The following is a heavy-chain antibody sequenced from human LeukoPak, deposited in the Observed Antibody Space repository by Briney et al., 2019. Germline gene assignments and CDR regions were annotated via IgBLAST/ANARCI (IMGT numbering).Heavy chain of an antibody. CDR1: GGSISSYY. Sequence: SETLSLTCTVSGGSISSYYWSWIRQPPGKGLEWIGYIFYSGSTYYNPSLKSRVTISVDTSKNQFSLKLSSVTAADTAVYYCARDRGGIAAAGSGIDYYYYMDVWGKGTTVTVSS. D-gene: IGHD6-13*01. V-gene: IGHV4-59*12. J-gene: IGHJ6*03. CDR3: ARDRGGIAAAGSGIDYYYYMDV. CDR2: IFYSGST.